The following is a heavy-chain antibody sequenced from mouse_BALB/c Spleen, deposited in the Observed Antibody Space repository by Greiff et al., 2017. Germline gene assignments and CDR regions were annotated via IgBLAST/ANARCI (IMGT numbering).Heavy chain of an antibody. J-gene: IGHJ4*01. Sequence: VKLQESGPGLVQPSQSLSITCTVSGFSLTSYGVHWVRQSPGKGLEWLGVIWSGGSTDYNAAFISRLSISKDNSKSQVFFKMNSLQANDTAVYYCARNGGVRYAMDYWGQGTSVTVSS. CDR1: GFSLTSYG. V-gene: IGHV2-2*02. D-gene: IGHD2-14*01. CDR2: IWSGGST. CDR3: ARNGGVRYAMDY.